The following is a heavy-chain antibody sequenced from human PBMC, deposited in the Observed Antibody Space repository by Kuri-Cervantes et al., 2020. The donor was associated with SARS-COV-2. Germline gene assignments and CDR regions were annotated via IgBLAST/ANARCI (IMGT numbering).Heavy chain of an antibody. Sequence: SETLSLTCTVSGGSISSGSYYWSWIRQPAGKGLEWIGYIYTSGSTNYNPSLKSRVTISVDTSKNQFSLKLSSVTAADTAVYYCAKDGYGFGASDIWGQGTMVTVSS. D-gene: IGHD3-10*01. CDR1: GGSISSGSYY. V-gene: IGHV4-61*09. CDR2: IYTSGST. CDR3: AKDGYGFGASDI. J-gene: IGHJ3*02.